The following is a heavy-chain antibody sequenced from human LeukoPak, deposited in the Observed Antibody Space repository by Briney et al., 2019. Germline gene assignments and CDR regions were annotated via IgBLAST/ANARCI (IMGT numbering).Heavy chain of an antibody. D-gene: IGHD6-6*01. J-gene: IGHJ4*02. CDR1: GGSISSGGYY. V-gene: IGHV4-30-2*01. Sequence: SSETLSLTCTVSGGSISSGGYYWSWIRQPPGKGLEWIGYIYHSGSTYYNPSLKSRVTISVDRSKNQFSLKLSSVTAADTAVYYCARAGWSIAALSGFDYWGQGTLVTVSS. CDR3: ARAGWSIAALSGFDY. CDR2: IYHSGST.